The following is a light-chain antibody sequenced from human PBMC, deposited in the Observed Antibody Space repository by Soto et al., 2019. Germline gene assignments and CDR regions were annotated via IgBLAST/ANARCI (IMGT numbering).Light chain of an antibody. CDR3: SSYTSSSTLV. CDR1: SSDVGGYNY. J-gene: IGLJ1*01. CDR2: DVS. V-gene: IGLV2-14*01. Sequence: SVLTQPASVSGAPGQSITISCTGTSSDVGGYNYVSWYQQHPGKAPKLMIYDVSNRPSGVSNRFSGSKSGNTASLTISGLQAEDEADYYCSSYTSSSTLVFGTGTKVPVL.